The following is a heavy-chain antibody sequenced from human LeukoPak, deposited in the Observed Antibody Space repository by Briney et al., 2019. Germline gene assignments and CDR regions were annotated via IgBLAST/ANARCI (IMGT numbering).Heavy chain of an antibody. CDR3: ARVISWGWFDP. CDR1: GFTFSSYW. J-gene: IGHJ5*02. V-gene: IGHV3-7*01. Sequence: GGSLRLSCAASGFTFSSYWMSWGRQAPGKGLEWVANIKQDGSTIYYVDSVKGRFTISRDNAKNSLYLQMNSLSAEDTALYYCARVISWGWFDPWGQGTLVTVSS. D-gene: IGHD3-16*01. CDR2: IKQDGSTI.